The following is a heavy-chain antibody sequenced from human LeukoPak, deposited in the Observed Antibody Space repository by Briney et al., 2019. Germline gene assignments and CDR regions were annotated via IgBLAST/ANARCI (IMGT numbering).Heavy chain of an antibody. CDR3: ARVNEYDSSGYGYFDY. V-gene: IGHV1-2*02. Sequence: ASVKVSCKASGYTFTGYYMHWVRQAPGQGLEWMGWINPNSGGTNYAQKFQGRVTVTRATSISTAYMELSRLRSDDTAVYYCARVNEYDSSGYGYFDYWGQGTLVTVSS. CDR2: INPNSGGT. CDR1: GYTFTGYY. D-gene: IGHD3-22*01. J-gene: IGHJ4*02.